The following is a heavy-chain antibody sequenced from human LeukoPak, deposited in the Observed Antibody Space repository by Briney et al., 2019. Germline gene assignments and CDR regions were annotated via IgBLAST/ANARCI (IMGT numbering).Heavy chain of an antibody. CDR1: GFTFSSHA. V-gene: IGHV3-23*01. J-gene: IGHJ4*02. CDR3: AKGGLLWFGEEYYFDY. Sequence: GGSLRLSCAASGFTFSSHAMSWVRQAPGKGLEWVSAISGSGGSTYYADSVKGRFTISRDNSKNTLYLQMNSLRAEDTAVYYCAKGGLLWFGEEYYFDYWGQGTLVTVSS. CDR2: ISGSGGST. D-gene: IGHD3-10*01.